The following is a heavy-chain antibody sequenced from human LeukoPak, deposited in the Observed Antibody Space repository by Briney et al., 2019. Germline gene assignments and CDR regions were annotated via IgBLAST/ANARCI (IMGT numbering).Heavy chain of an antibody. CDR2: INHSGST. CDR3: ARAPGITIFGVVIRTGFDP. J-gene: IGHJ5*02. Sequence: PSETLSLTCAVYGGSFSGYYWSWIRQPPGKGLEWIGEINHSGSTNYNPSLKSRVTISVDTSKNQFSLKLSSVTAADTAVYYCARAPGITIFGVVIRTGFDPWGQGTLVTVSS. CDR1: GGSFSGYY. V-gene: IGHV4-34*01. D-gene: IGHD3-3*01.